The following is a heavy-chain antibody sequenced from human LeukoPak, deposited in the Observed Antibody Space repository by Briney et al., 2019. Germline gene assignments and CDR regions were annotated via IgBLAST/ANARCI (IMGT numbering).Heavy chain of an antibody. V-gene: IGHV3-21*01. J-gene: IGHJ4*02. Sequence: VGSLRLSCTASGLTFSGYSMNWVRQAPGKGLEWVSSISGSTYIYYADSVKGRFTISTDNAKNSLYLQMNSLRAEDTAVYYCTSRGINYYDSGGFTYWGQGTLVTVSS. CDR1: GLTFSGYS. CDR2: ISGSTYI. D-gene: IGHD3-22*01. CDR3: TSRGINYYDSGGFTY.